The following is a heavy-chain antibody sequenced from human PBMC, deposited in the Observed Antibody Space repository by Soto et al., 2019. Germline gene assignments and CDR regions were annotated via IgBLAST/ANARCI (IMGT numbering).Heavy chain of an antibody. Sequence: GASVKVSCKASGGTFSSYAISWVRQAPGQGLEWMGGIIPIFGTANYAQKFQGRVTITADKSTSTAYMELSSLRSEDTAVYYCAHPRGYGVFDAYDIWAQGTMVTVSS. CDR1: GGTFSSYA. J-gene: IGHJ3*02. CDR2: IIPIFGTA. CDR3: AHPRGYGVFDAYDI. D-gene: IGHD4-17*01. V-gene: IGHV1-69*06.